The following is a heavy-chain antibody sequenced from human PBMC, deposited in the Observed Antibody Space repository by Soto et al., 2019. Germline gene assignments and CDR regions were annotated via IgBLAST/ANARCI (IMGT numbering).Heavy chain of an antibody. CDR3: ARGTTAGAGPFDY. V-gene: IGHV3-21*01. CDR1: GFTFSDYY. J-gene: IGHJ4*02. CDR2: ISSSSSYI. D-gene: IGHD4-17*01. Sequence: GGSLRLSCAASGFTFSDYYMGWVRQAPGKGLEWVSSISSSSSYIYYADSVKGRFTISRDNAKNSLYLQMNSLRAEDTAVYYCARGTTAGAGPFDYWGQGTLVTVSS.